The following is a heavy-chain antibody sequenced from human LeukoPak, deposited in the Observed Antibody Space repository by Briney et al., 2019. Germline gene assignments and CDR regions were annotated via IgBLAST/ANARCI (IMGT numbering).Heavy chain of an antibody. J-gene: IGHJ4*02. CDR1: GGSISSSNW. V-gene: IGHV4-4*02. CDR2: IYHSGST. Sequence: SETLSLTCAVSGGSISSSNWWSWVRQPPGKGPEWIGEIYHSGSTNYNPSLKSRVTISVDKSKNQFSLKLSSVTAADTAVYYCASRRLLRSLEDYFDYWGQGTLVTVSS. CDR3: ASRRLLRSLEDYFDY. D-gene: IGHD2-21*01.